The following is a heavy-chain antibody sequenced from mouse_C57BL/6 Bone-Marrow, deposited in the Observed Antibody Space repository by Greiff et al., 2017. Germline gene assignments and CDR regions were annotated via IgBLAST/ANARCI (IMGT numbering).Heavy chain of an antibody. CDR3: AKNLLTGFYAMDY. J-gene: IGHJ4*01. CDR2: IWRGGST. D-gene: IGHD4-1*01. V-gene: IGHV2-5*01. Sequence: QVQLKESGPGLVQPSQSLSITCTVSGFSLTSYGVHWVRQSPGKGLEWLGVIWRGGSTDYNAAFMSRLSITKDNSKSQVFFKMNSLQAYDTAIYYCAKNLLTGFYAMDYWGQGTSVTVSS. CDR1: GFSLTSYG.